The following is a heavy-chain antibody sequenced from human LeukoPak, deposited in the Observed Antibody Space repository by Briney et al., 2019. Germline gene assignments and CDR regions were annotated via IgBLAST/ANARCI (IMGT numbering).Heavy chain of an antibody. CDR2: INPNSGGT. J-gene: IGHJ4*02. D-gene: IGHD3-22*01. CDR1: GYTFTGYY. V-gene: IGHV1-2*02. Sequence: ASVKVSCKASGYTFTGYYMHWVRQAPGQGLEWMGWINPNSGGTNYAQTFQGRVTMTRDTSISTAYMELSRLRSDDTAVYYCAYYYDSSGYYGSPGSPFDYWGQGTLVTVSS. CDR3: AYYYDSSGYYGSPGSPFDY.